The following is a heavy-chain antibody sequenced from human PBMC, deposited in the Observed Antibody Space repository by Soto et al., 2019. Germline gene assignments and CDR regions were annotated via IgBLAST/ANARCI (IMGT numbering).Heavy chain of an antibody. V-gene: IGHV2-5*02. CDR2: IYWDDDN. CDR1: GFSLSTSVVG. Sequence: QITLKESGPTLVKPPQTLTLTCTFYGFSLSTSVVGVGWIRQHPGKALEGLALIYWDDDNRYSPSLKSRLTITNDTAKNQVVLTMTNMDPVDKATYYCAHRRSSGWYTRIMDGMDVWGQGTTVTVSS. J-gene: IGHJ6*02. D-gene: IGHD6-19*01. CDR3: AHRRSSGWYTRIMDGMDV.